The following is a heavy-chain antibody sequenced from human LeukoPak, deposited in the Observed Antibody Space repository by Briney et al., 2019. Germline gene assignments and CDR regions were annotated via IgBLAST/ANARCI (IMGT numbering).Heavy chain of an antibody. J-gene: IGHJ4*02. V-gene: IGHV3-30*02. CDR1: GFTFSSYG. Sequence: PGGSLRLSCAASGFTFSSYGMHWVRQAPGKGLEWVAFIRCDGSDKYYADSVKGRFTISRDYSKNTLYLQMNSLRAEDTAVYYCAKDPRRLRLIMWYYFDYWGQGTLVTVSS. CDR2: IRCDGSDK. D-gene: IGHD5-12*01. CDR3: AKDPRRLRLIMWYYFDY.